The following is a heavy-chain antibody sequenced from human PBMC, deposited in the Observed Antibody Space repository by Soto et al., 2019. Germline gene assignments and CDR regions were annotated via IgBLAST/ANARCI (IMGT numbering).Heavy chain of an antibody. CDR3: ARDGGEDLEFDV. J-gene: IGHJ2*01. D-gene: IGHD3-16*01. V-gene: IGHV4-30-2*01. CDR1: GVSISSGGYS. CDR2: IHRSGST. Sequence: QLQPQESGSGLVRPSQTLSLTCAVSGVSISSGGYSWNWIRQPPGKGLEWIGYIHRSGSTQYNPSPXGXXTMSVDTSRNQFSLNLTSVTAADTAVYYCARDGGEDLEFDVWGRGTLVTVSS.